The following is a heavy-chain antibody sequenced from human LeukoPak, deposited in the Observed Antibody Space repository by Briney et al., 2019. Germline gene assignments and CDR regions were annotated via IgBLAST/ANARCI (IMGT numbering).Heavy chain of an antibody. CDR1: GYSISSSNW. D-gene: IGHD3-10*01. CDR2: IYYSGST. Sequence: PSETLSLTCAVSGYSISSSNWWGWIRQPPGKGLEWIGYIYYSGSTYYNPSLKSRVTMSVDTSKNQFSLKLSSVTAVDTAVYYCARRRTMRGFGAIFDYWGQGTLVTVSS. J-gene: IGHJ4*02. V-gene: IGHV4-28*01. CDR3: ARRRTMRGFGAIFDY.